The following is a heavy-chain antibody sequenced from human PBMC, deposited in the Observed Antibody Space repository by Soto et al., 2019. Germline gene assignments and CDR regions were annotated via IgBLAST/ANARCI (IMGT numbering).Heavy chain of an antibody. D-gene: IGHD1-7*01. V-gene: IGHV4-59*01. Sequence: SETLSLTCTVSGGSISSYYWSWIRQPPGKGLEWIGCIYYSGSTNYNPSLKSRVTISVDTSKNQFSLKLSSVTAADTAVYYCARDGARITGTNWFDPWGQGTLVTVSS. CDR2: IYYSGST. CDR3: ARDGARITGTNWFDP. J-gene: IGHJ5*02. CDR1: GGSISSYY.